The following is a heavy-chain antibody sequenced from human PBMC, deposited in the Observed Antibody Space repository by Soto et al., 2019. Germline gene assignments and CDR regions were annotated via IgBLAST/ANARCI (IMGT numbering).Heavy chain of an antibody. CDR1: GYTFTSYY. D-gene: IGHD3-22*01. Sequence: QVQLVQSGAEVKKPGASVKVSCKASGYTFTSYYMHWELQAPGQGLEWMGIINPSGGSTSYAQKFQGRVTMTRDTSTSTVYMELSSLISEDTAVYYCAREYDSSGYYVQVWFDPWGPGTLVTVSS. CDR3: AREYDSSGYYVQVWFDP. J-gene: IGHJ5*02. V-gene: IGHV1-46*01. CDR2: INPSGGST.